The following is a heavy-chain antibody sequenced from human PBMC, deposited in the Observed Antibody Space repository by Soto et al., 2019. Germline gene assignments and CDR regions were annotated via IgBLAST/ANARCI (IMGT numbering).Heavy chain of an antibody. V-gene: IGHV1-69*13. J-gene: IGHJ6*04. CDR3: ARGNCSSTSYYSPTPGEYGMDV. CDR1: GGTFSSYA. CDR2: IIPIFGTA. Sequence: SVKVSCKASGGTFSSYAISWVRQAPGQGLEWMGGIIPIFGTANYAQKFQGRVTITADESTSTAYMELSRLRSEDTAVYYCARGNCSSTSYYSPTPGEYGMDVWDKGTTVTVCS. D-gene: IGHD2-2*02.